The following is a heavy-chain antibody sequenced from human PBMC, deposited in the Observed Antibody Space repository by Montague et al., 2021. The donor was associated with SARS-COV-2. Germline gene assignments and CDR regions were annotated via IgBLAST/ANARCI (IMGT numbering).Heavy chain of an antibody. CDR3: ARTNSGSYSGAFDI. V-gene: IGHV3-30*04. CDR1: GFTLSSYE. CDR2: ISYDGSNK. D-gene: IGHD1-26*01. J-gene: IGHJ3*02. Sequence: SLRLSCAASGFTLSSYEMNWVRQAPGKGLEWVAVISYDGSNKYYXDSVKGRFTISRDNSKNTLYLQMNSLRAEDTAVYYCARTNSGSYSGAFDIWGQGTMVTVSS.